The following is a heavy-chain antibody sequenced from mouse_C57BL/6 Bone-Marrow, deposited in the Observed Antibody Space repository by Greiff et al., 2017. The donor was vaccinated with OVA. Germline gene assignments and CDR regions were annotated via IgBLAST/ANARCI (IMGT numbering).Heavy chain of an antibody. D-gene: IGHD1-1*01. V-gene: IGHV3-6*01. CDR1: GYSITSGYY. J-gene: IGHJ4*01. CDR3: ASPITTVVATDAMDY. CDR2: ISYDGSN. Sequence: EVKLMESGPGLVKPSQSLSLTCSVTGYSITSGYYWNWIRQFPGNKLEWMGYISYDGSNNYNPSLKNRISITRDTSKNQFFLKLNSVTTEDTATYYCASPITTVVATDAMDYWGQGTSVTVSS.